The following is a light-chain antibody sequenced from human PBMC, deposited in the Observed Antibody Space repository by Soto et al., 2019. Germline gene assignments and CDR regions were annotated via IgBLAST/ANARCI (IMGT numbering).Light chain of an antibody. CDR1: QSINSNY. V-gene: IGKV3D-20*01. CDR2: DTS. J-gene: IGKJ5*01. CDR3: QQYGSSPT. Sequence: EIVLTQSPATLSLSPGERATLYCGASQSINSNYLAWYQQKPGLAPRLVIYDTSRRAPGIPDRLTGSGSGTDFTLTISRLEPEDSAIYYCQQYGSSPTFGQGTRLEFK.